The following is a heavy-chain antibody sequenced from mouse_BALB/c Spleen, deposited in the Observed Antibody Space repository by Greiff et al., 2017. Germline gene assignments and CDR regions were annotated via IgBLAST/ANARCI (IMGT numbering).Heavy chain of an antibody. CDR1: GFTFTDYY. Sequence: EVKLVESGGGLVQPGGSLRLSCATSGFTFTDYYMSWVRQPPGKALEWLGFIRNKANGYTTEYSASVKGRFTISRDNSQSILYLQMNTLRAEDSATYYCARSPLLRTFPMDYWGQGTSVTVSS. V-gene: IGHV7-3*02. CDR3: ARSPLLRTFPMDY. J-gene: IGHJ4*01. CDR2: IRNKANGYTT. D-gene: IGHD1-1*01.